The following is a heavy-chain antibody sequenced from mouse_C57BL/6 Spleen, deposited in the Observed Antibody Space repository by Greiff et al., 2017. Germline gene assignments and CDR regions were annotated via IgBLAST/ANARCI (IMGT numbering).Heavy chain of an antibody. CDR2: IYPGDGDT. CDR3: ARGGLGFAY. CDR1: GYAFSSSW. Sequence: QVQLQQSGPELVKPGASVKISCKASGYAFSSSWMNWVKQRPGKGLEWIGRIYPGDGDTNYNGKFKGKGTLTADKSSSTAYMQLSSLTSEDSAVYFCARGGLGFAYWGQGTLVTVSA. V-gene: IGHV1-82*01. J-gene: IGHJ3*01.